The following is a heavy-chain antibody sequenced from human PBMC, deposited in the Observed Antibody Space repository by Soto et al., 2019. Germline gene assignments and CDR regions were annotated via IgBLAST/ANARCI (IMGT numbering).Heavy chain of an antibody. D-gene: IGHD6-19*01. CDR1: GGTFSSYA. CDR2: IIPIFGTA. Sequence: ASVKVSCKASGGTFSSYAISWVRQAPGQGLEWMGGIIPIFGTANYAQKFQGRVTITADESTSTAYMELSSLRSEDTAVYYCARGTSGWTKTHNWFDPWGQGTLVTVSS. V-gene: IGHV1-69*13. J-gene: IGHJ5*02. CDR3: ARGTSGWTKTHNWFDP.